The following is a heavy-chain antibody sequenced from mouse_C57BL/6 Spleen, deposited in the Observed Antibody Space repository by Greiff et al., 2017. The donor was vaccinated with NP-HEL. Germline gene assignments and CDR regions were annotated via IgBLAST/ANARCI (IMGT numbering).Heavy chain of an antibody. CDR1: GYTFTDYE. V-gene: IGHV1-15*01. CDR3: TCNYAMDY. Sequence: VHLVESGAELVRPGASVTLSCKASGYTFTDYEMHWVKQTPVHGLEWIGAIDPETGGTAYNQKFKGKAILTADKSSSTAYMELRSLTSEDSAVYYCTCNYAMDYWGQGTSVTVSS. J-gene: IGHJ4*01. CDR2: IDPETGGT.